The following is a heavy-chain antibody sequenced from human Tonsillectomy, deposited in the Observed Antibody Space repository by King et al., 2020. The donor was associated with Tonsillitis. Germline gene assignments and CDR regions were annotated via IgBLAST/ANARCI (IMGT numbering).Heavy chain of an antibody. D-gene: IGHD3-3*01. V-gene: IGHV3-13*04. J-gene: IGHJ6*03. CDR3: ARDAVNRNYYFLSGYYTHYYYMDV. Sequence: VQLVESGGGLVQPGGSLRLSCAASGFTFSRYDMHWVRQATGKGLEWVSTIGTAGDTYYPGSVKGRFTISRENAKNSLYLQMNSLRAGDTAVYYCARDAVNRNYYFLSGYYTHYYYMDVWGKGTTVTVSS. CDR2: IGTAGDT. CDR1: GFTFSRYD.